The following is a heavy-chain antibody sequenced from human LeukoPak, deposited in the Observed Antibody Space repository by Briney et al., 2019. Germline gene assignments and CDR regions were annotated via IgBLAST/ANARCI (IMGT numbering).Heavy chain of an antibody. Sequence: GESLKISCKGSGYSFTTYWIGWVRQMPGKGLEWMGIIYPGDSNTRYSPSFQGQVTISADKSLSTVYLQWSSLKASDTAMYYCARTATNWFDPWGQGTLVTVSS. V-gene: IGHV5-51*01. CDR1: GYSFTTYW. J-gene: IGHJ5*02. CDR2: IYPGDSNT. CDR3: ARTATNWFDP.